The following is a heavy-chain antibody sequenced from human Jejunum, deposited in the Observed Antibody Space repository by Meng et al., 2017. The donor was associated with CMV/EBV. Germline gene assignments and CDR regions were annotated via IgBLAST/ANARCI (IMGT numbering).Heavy chain of an antibody. CDR1: GYTFTGHY. V-gene: IGHV1-2*02. J-gene: IGHJ5*02. D-gene: IGHD6-13*01. CDR3: ARDMTSTWYGGSDL. Sequence: ASGYTFTGHYMHWVRQAPGQGLEWMGWINANTGDTNYAQKFQGRVNMTRDTSITTAYMDLSSLTSDDAAVYYCARDMTSTWYGGSDLWGQGTLVTVSS. CDR2: INANTGDT.